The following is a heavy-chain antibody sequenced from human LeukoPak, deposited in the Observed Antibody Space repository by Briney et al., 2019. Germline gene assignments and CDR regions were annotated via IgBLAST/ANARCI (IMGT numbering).Heavy chain of an antibody. CDR3: ARRRGATVTDFDY. CDR1: GYSFTSYW. Sequence: GESLKISGKGSGYSFTSYWFGWVGQMPGKGLEGRGIFYPGDSDTRYSPPFQGQVTISADKSIATAYLQWSSLRASDTAMYYCARRRGATVTDFDYWGQGTLVTVSS. V-gene: IGHV5-51*01. D-gene: IGHD4-17*01. J-gene: IGHJ4*02. CDR2: FYPGDSDT.